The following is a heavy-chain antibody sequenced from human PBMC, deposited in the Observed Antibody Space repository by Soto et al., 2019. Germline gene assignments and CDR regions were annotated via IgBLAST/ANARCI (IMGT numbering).Heavy chain of an antibody. J-gene: IGHJ6*02. CDR1: GGSISSGGYY. CDR2: IYYSGST. CDR3: ARDRISLHDYYGMDV. D-gene: IGHD2-15*01. V-gene: IGHV4-31*03. Sequence: PSETLSLTCTVSGGSISSGGYYWSWIRQHPGKGLEWIGYIYYSGSTYYNPSLKSRVTISVDTSKNQFSLELSSVTAADTAVYYCARDRISLHDYYGMDVWGQGTTVTVSS.